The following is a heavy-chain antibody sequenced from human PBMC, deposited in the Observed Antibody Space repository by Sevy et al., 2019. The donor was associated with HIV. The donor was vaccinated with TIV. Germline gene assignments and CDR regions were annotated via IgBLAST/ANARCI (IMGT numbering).Heavy chain of an antibody. Sequence: GGSLRLSCTASGFSFGDYAMNWVRQAPGKGLEWVAFLKNKARGGTLEHAASVKGRFTISRDDSKSIVYLQMTDLRTEDTGVYYCTRRKGAQSIFDYWGQGALVTVSS. CDR2: LKNKARGGTL. D-gene: IGHD1-26*01. J-gene: IGHJ4*02. V-gene: IGHV3-49*04. CDR1: GFSFGDYA. CDR3: TRRKGAQSIFDY.